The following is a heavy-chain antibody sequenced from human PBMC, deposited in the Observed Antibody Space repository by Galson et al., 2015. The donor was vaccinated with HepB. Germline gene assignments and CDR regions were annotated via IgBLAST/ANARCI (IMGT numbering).Heavy chain of an antibody. CDR1: GFTFSSYV. Sequence: SLRLSCAASGFTFSSYVMHWVRQAPGKGLEWVTLISYDGSNKYYADSVKGRFTISRDNSKNTLYLQMNSLRAEDTAVYYCARAGGEVTAALYYFDYWGQGTLVTVSS. J-gene: IGHJ4*02. CDR3: ARAGGEVTAALYYFDY. D-gene: IGHD2-21*02. CDR2: ISYDGSNK. V-gene: IGHV3-30-3*01.